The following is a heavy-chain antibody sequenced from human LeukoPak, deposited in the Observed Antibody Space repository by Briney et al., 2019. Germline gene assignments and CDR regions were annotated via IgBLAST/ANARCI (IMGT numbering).Heavy chain of an antibody. J-gene: IGHJ5*02. Sequence: GGSLRLSCAASGFTFSSYAMSWVRQAPGEGLEWVSAISGSGGSTYYADSVKGRFTISRDNSKNTLYLQMNSLRAEDTAVYYCAKDLTRIAAAGATNWFDPWGQGTLVTVSS. V-gene: IGHV3-23*01. CDR3: AKDLTRIAAAGATNWFDP. CDR2: ISGSGGST. CDR1: GFTFSSYA. D-gene: IGHD6-13*01.